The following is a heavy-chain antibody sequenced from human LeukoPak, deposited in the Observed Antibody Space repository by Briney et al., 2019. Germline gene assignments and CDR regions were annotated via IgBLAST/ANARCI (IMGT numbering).Heavy chain of an antibody. CDR2: IYHSGST. J-gene: IGHJ4*02. Sequence: PSETLSLTCTVSGGSISSSNWWSWVRQPPGKGLEWIGEIYHSGSTNYNPSLKSRVTISVDKSKNQFSLKLSSVTAADTAVYYCARGGPVARGGYFDYWGQGTLVTVSS. CDR3: ARGGPVARGGYFDY. D-gene: IGHD6-19*01. CDR1: GGSISSSNW. V-gene: IGHV4-4*02.